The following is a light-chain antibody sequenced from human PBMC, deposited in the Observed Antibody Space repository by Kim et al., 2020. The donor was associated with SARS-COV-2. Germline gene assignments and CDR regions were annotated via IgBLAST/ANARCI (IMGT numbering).Light chain of an antibody. CDR2: DDS. J-gene: IGLJ3*02. CDR1: RSDGCGYDY. CDR3: SSYTNSGTWV. Sequence: GQSITLCRTGPRSDGCGYDYAPWFQHHPGKAPTLLIYDDSKRPSGVSFRFSASKSGGTASLTISGLQTEDEADYYCSSYTNSGTWVFGGGTQLTVL. V-gene: IGLV2-14*03.